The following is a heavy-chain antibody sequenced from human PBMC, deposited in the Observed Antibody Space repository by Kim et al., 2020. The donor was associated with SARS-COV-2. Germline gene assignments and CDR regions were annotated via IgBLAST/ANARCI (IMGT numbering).Heavy chain of an antibody. CDR1: SDSFSAYY. V-gene: IGHV4-59*01. CDR3: ARSEGRASWHQFDY. CDR2: IFYSGST. Sequence: SETLSLTCTVSSDSFSAYYWSWIRQIPGKGLEWIGYIFYSGSTNYNPSLKIRATISWDTSRNQFSLDLTSVTQADTAGYYCARSEGRASWHQFDYWGQGVLVTVSS. J-gene: IGHJ4*02.